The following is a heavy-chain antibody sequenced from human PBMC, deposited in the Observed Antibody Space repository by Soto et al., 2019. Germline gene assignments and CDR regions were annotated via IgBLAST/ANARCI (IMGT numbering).Heavy chain of an antibody. CDR1: GFTVSTYS. CDR3: ARDGEYYEVNWFDP. D-gene: IGHD3-10*01. CDR2: ITRSGYI. V-gene: IGHV3-21*01. Sequence: KPGGSLRLSCAASGFTVSTYSITWVRQAPGKGLEWVSSITRSGYIYYADSVKGRFTISGDNAKNSLYLQMNSLRAEDTAVYYCARDGEYYEVNWFDPWGQGTLVTVSS. J-gene: IGHJ5*02.